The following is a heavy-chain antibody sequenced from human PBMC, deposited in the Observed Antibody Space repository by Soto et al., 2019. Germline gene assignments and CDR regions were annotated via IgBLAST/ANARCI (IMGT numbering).Heavy chain of an antibody. J-gene: IGHJ6*02. CDR1: GGSISSSSYY. CDR3: ASLDGGYSSSSGGMDV. V-gene: IGHV4-39*01. D-gene: IGHD6-6*01. CDR2: IYYSGST. Sequence: SETLTLTCTVSGGSISSSSYYWGWIRQPPGKGLEWIGSIYYSGSTYYNPSLKSRVTISVDTSKNQFSLKLSSVTAADTAVYYCASLDGGYSSSSGGMDVWGQGTTVTVSS.